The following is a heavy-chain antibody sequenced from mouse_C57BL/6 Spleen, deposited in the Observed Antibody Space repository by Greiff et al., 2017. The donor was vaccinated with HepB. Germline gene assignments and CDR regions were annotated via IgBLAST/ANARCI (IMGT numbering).Heavy chain of an antibody. CDR1: GYTFTSYW. CDR2: IDPSDSYT. Sequence: QVQLKQPGAELVMPGASVKLSCKASGYTFTSYWMHWVKQRPGQGLEWIGEIDPSDSYTNYNQKFKGKSTLTVDKSSSTAYMQLSSLTSEDSAVYYCARLSNWDEKAWFAYWGQGTLVTVSA. CDR3: ARLSNWDEKAWFAY. J-gene: IGHJ3*01. D-gene: IGHD4-1*01. V-gene: IGHV1-69*01.